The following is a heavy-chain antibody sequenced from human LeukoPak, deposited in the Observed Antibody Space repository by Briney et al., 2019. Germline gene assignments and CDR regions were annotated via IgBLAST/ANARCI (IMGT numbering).Heavy chain of an antibody. CDR2: IYHSGST. CDR1: GYSISSGYY. J-gene: IGHJ4*02. CDR3: ARGVEYDYVWGSYRYTYYFDY. V-gene: IGHV4-38-2*02. Sequence: SETLSLTCTVSGYSISSGYYWGWIRQPPGKGLEWIGSIYHSGSTYYNPSLKSRVTISVDTSKNQFSLKLSSVTAADTAVYYCARGVEYDYVWGSYRYTYYFDYWGQGTLVTVSS. D-gene: IGHD3-16*02.